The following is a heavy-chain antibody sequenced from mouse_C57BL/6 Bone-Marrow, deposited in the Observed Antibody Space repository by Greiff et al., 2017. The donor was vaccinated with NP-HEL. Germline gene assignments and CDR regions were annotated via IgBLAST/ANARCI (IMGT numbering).Heavy chain of an antibody. J-gene: IGHJ2*01. CDR3: ARRGDGYYLYFDY. CDR1: GYTFPSYT. Sequence: VQLHQSGAELARPGASVKMSCKASGYTFPSYTMHWVKQRPGQGLEWIGYINPSSGYTKYNQKFKDKATLTADKSSSTAYMQLSSLTSEDSAVYYCARRGDGYYLYFDYWGQGTTLTVSS. V-gene: IGHV1-4*01. D-gene: IGHD2-3*01. CDR2: INPSSGYT.